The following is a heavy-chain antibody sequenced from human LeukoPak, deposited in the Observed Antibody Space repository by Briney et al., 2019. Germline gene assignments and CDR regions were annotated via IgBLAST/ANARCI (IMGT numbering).Heavy chain of an antibody. D-gene: IGHD2-2*01. V-gene: IGHV3-30*02. J-gene: IGHJ4*02. CDR3: AKDVPAAYFDY. CDR1: GFTFSSYG. Sequence: GGSLRLSCASSGFTFSSYGMHWVRQAPGKGLEWVAFVRYDESTKFYADSVKGRFTISRDNSKTTLYLQMNSLRAEDTAVYYCAKDVPAAYFDYWGQGTLVTVSS. CDR2: VRYDESTK.